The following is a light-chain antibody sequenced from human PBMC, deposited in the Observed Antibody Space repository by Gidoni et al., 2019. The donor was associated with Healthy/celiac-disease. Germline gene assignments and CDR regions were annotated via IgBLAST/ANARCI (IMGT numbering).Light chain of an antibody. V-gene: IGKV3-20*01. CDR3: QQYGSSLWT. CDR2: GAS. J-gene: IGKJ1*01. CDR1: QSVSSSD. Sequence: EIVLPQSPVTLSVSPGERATLSCRASQSVSSSDLAWYQQKPGQAPRLIIYGASSRATGIPERFSCSGCGTDFTLTISSLEPEDFAVYYCQQYGSSLWTFGQGTKVEIK.